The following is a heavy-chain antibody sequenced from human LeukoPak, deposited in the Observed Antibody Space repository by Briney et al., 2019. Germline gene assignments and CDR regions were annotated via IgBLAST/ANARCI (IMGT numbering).Heavy chain of an antibody. CDR1: GFTLSSYG. V-gene: IGHV3-30*03. Sequence: GGSLRLSCAASGFTLSSYGMHWVRQAPGKGLEWVAVISYDGSNKYYADSVKGRFTISRDNSKNTLYLQMNSLRAEDTAVYYCARDQGYCTNGVCGIDYWGQGTLVTVSS. J-gene: IGHJ4*02. CDR3: ARDQGYCTNGVCGIDY. D-gene: IGHD2-8*01. CDR2: ISYDGSNK.